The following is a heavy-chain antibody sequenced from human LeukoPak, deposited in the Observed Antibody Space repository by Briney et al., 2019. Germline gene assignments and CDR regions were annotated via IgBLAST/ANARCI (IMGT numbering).Heavy chain of an antibody. V-gene: IGHV3-23*01. CDR3: AKAQGHFVVVPAATWGDY. CDR1: GFTFSNYA. J-gene: IGHJ4*02. Sequence: PGGSLRLSCAASGFTFSNYAMSWVRQAPGKGLEWVSAISGNGGSTYYADSVKGRFTISRDNSKNTLYLQMDSLRAEDTAVYYCAKAQGHFVVVPAATWGDYWGQGTLVTVSS. D-gene: IGHD2-2*01. CDR2: ISGNGGST.